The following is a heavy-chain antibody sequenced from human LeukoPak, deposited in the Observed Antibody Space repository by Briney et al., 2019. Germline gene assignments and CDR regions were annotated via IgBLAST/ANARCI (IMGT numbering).Heavy chain of an antibody. Sequence: SETLSLTCTVSGGSISSGDYYWGWIRQPPGKGLEWIGYIYYSGSTYYNPSLKSRVTISVETSKNQFSLKLSSVTAADTAVYYCAREGLRDILTGLNWFDPWGQGTLVTVSS. CDR2: IYYSGST. CDR1: GGSISSGDYY. V-gene: IGHV4-30-4*08. CDR3: AREGLRDILTGLNWFDP. J-gene: IGHJ5*02. D-gene: IGHD3-9*01.